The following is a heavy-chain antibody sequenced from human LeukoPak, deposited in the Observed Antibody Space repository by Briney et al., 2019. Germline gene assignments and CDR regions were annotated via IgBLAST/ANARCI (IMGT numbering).Heavy chain of an antibody. V-gene: IGHV4-59*02. J-gene: IGHJ3*02. Sequence: SETLSLTCIVSGDSVSGYYWNWIRQPPGKELEWIGYTHHSGNTLYNPSLKSRVTTSVDTSKNQFSLSLSSVTAADTAVYYCARWEVRLNAFEMWGQGTMVTVSS. CDR3: ARWEVRLNAFEM. CDR2: THHSGNT. CDR1: GDSVSGYY. D-gene: IGHD3-10*01.